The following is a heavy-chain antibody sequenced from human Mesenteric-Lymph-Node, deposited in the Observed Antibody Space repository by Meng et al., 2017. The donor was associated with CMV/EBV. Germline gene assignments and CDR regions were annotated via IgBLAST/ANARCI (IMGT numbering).Heavy chain of an antibody. CDR2: ITSSSTYI. CDR1: GFTFSSYW. D-gene: IGHD6-25*01. J-gene: IGHJ6*02. V-gene: IGHV3-21*01. Sequence: GGSLRLSCAASGFTFSSYWMHWVRQAPGKGLEWVSSITSSSTYIYYADSVKGRFTISRDNAKNSLYLQMNSLRAEDTAVYYCARQRVMDVWGQGTTVTVSS. CDR3: ARQRVMDV.